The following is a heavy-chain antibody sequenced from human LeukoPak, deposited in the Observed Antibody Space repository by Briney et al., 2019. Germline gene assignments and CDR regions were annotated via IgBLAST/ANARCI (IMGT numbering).Heavy chain of an antibody. D-gene: IGHD3-10*01. CDR2: ISSSSSYI. V-gene: IGHV3-21*01. CDR1: GFTFSSYS. CDR3: ARDRAIKRGTMVRGVDFDY. J-gene: IGHJ4*02. Sequence: GGSLRLSCAASGFTFSSYSMNWVRQAPGKGLEWVSSISSSSSYIYYADSVKGRFTISRGNAKNSLYLQMNSLRAEDTAVYYCARDRAIKRGTMVRGVDFDYWGQGTLVTVSS.